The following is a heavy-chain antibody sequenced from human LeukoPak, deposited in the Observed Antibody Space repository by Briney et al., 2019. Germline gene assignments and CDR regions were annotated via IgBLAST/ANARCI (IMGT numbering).Heavy chain of an antibody. V-gene: IGHV3-15*01. CDR3: TTVLVVPAATTDY. CDR1: GFTFGDYA. Sequence: GGSLRLSCTVSGFTFGDYAMGWVRQAPGKGLEWVGRIKSKTDGGTTDYAAPVKGRFTISRDDSKNTLYLQMNSLKTEDTAVYYCTTVLVVPAATTDYWGQGTLVTVSS. CDR2: IKSKTDGGTT. J-gene: IGHJ4*02. D-gene: IGHD2-2*01.